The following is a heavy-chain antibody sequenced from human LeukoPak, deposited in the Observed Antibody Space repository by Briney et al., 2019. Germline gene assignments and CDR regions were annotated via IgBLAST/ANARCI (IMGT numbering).Heavy chain of an antibody. CDR2: IWYDGSNK. J-gene: IGHJ4*02. D-gene: IGHD6-19*01. CDR3: AKLFGGWYSSGWYGDY. Sequence: GGSLRLSCAASGFTFSSYGMHWVRQAPGKGLEWVAVIWYDGSNKYYADSVKGRSTISRDNSKNTLYLQMNSLRAEDTAVYYCAKLFGGWYSSGWYGDYWGQGTLVTVSS. CDR1: GFTFSSYG. V-gene: IGHV3-33*06.